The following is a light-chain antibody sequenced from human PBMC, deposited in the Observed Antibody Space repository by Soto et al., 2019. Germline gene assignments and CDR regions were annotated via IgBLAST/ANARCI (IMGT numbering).Light chain of an antibody. Sequence: DIQMTQSPSTLSASVGDRVTITCRASQSISSWLAWYQQKPGKAPKLLIYDASRLESGVPSRFSGSGSGTEFTLTISSLQPDDFATYYCQQYNSYSLLTFGGGTKVEIK. CDR1: QSISSW. CDR2: DAS. V-gene: IGKV1-5*01. J-gene: IGKJ4*01. CDR3: QQYNSYSLLT.